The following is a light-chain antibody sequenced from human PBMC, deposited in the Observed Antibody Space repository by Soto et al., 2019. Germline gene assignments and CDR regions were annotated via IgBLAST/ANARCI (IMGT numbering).Light chain of an antibody. CDR2: GAS. J-gene: IGKJ4*01. V-gene: IGKV3D-7*01. CDR3: QQDYNLPCT. Sequence: EIVMTQSPATLPLSPGERATLSCRASQSVSSSYLSAYQQKPGQAPRLLIYGASTRATGIPARFSGSGSGTAFTLTISSLQPEDFAVYYCQQDYNLPCTFGGGNKVEIK. CDR1: QSVSSSY.